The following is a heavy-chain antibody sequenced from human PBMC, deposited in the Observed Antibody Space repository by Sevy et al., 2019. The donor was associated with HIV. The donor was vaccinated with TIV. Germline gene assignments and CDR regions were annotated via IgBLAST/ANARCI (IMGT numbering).Heavy chain of an antibody. CDR2: FDPEDGET. J-gene: IGHJ4*02. CDR1: GYTLTKLA. V-gene: IGHV1-24*01. CDR3: AITKDYYDNSGSPFDY. D-gene: IGHD3-22*01. Sequence: ASVKVSCKVSGYTLTKLAMHWVRQAPGKGLEWMGTFDPEDGETIYAQKFQGRDTMTEDTSIDTAYMELSSLRSEDTAVFYCAITKDYYDNSGSPFDYWGQGTLVTASS.